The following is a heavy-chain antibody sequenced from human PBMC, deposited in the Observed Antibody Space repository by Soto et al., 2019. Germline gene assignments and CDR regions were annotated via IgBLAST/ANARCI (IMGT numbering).Heavy chain of an antibody. Sequence: ASVKVSCKASGYIFTTFGITWVRQAPGQGLEWMGWISTYNGNTNYAQKFQGRVTMTTDTSTSTAYMELRNLRSDDTAVYYCARVKYSYGYYYYYGMDVWGQGTTVTVSS. D-gene: IGHD5-18*01. V-gene: IGHV1-18*01. CDR2: ISTYNGNT. CDR1: GYIFTTFG. J-gene: IGHJ6*02. CDR3: ARVKYSYGYYYYYGMDV.